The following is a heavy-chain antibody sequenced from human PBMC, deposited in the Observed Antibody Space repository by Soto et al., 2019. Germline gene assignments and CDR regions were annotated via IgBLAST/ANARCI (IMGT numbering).Heavy chain of an antibody. CDR3: ARDRLYESNTQYYNYGMDV. J-gene: IGHJ6*02. CDR1: GFTFTSYA. CDR2: ISYDGSKK. Sequence: LVESGGGVVQPGRSLRVSCAASGFTFTSYAMHWVRQAPGKGLEWVATISYDGSKKDYADSVKGRFTISRDNSKNTLYLQMNSLRAEETAVYYCARDRLYESNTQYYNYGMDVWGQGTTVTVSS. D-gene: IGHD3-22*01. V-gene: IGHV3-30-3*01.